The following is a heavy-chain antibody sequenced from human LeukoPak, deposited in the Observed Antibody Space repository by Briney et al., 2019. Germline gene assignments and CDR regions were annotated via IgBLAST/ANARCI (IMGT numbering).Heavy chain of an antibody. J-gene: IGHJ5*02. CDR2: IIPIFGTA. Sequence: GASVKVSCKASGGTFSSYAISWVRQAPGQGLEWMGGIIPIFGTANYAQKFQGRVTITADESTSTAYMELSSLRSEDTAVYYCARDNIVVVPAAIFGRWNIRFDPWGQGTLVTVSS. V-gene: IGHV1-69*13. CDR1: GGTFSSYA. D-gene: IGHD2-2*02. CDR3: ARDNIVVVPAAIFGRWNIRFDP.